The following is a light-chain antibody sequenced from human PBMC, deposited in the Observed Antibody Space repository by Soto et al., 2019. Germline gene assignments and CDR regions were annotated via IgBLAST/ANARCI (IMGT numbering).Light chain of an antibody. Sequence: AIQMTQSPSSLSASVGDTVTFTCRASQAIRNDLGWFQQRPGKPPKLLIYGISILQTGVPSRFSGSGSGTDFTLTISGLQPEAFATYCLHDALFPYSFGQGTRLEI. CDR2: GIS. J-gene: IGKJ2*03. CDR3: LHDALFPYS. CDR1: QAIRND. V-gene: IGKV1-6*01.